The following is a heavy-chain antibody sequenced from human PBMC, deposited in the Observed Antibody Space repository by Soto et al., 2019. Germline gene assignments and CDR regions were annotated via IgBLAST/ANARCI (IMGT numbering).Heavy chain of an antibody. Sequence: QVQLQESGPGLVKPSETLSLTCTVSGASISSYYWSWIRQPPGKGLEWIGYIYYSGSTNYNPSLTSRVTISVDTSKSQFSLKLSAGTAADTAVHYCARHTGFWNYDSSGYYPGWFDPWGQGTLVTVSS. D-gene: IGHD3-22*01. CDR1: GASISSYY. J-gene: IGHJ5*02. V-gene: IGHV4-59*01. CDR2: IYYSGST. CDR3: ARHTGFWNYDSSGYYPGWFDP.